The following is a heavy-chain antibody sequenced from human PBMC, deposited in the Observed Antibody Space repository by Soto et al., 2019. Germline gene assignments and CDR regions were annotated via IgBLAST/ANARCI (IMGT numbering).Heavy chain of an antibody. CDR2: ISTYNGNT. CDR3: ARDPYHVLMVNAPNLYGMDV. J-gene: IGHJ6*02. D-gene: IGHD2-8*01. Sequence: GASVKVSCKASGYTFTTYDISWVRQAPGQGLEWMGRISTYNGNTNYPQSLQGRLTMTTDTSTTTAYMELRNLRSDDTAVYYCARDPYHVLMVNAPNLYGMDVWAQGTTVTVSS. V-gene: IGHV1-18*01. CDR1: GYTFTTYD.